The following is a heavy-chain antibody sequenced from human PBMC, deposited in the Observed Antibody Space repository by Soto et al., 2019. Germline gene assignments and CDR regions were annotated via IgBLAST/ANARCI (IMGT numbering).Heavy chain of an antibody. Sequence: ETLSLTCAVYGGSFSGYYWSWIRQPPGKGLEWIGEINHSGSTNYNPSLKSRVTISVDTSKNQFSLKLSSVTAADTAVYYCARTGIVAKKWEDYWGQGTLVTVSS. CDR3: ARTGIVAKKWEDY. D-gene: IGHD5-12*01. CDR2: INHSGST. CDR1: GGSFSGYY. V-gene: IGHV4-34*01. J-gene: IGHJ4*02.